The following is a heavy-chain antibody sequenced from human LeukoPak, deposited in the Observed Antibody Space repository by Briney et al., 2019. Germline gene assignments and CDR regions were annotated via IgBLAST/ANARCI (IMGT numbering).Heavy chain of an antibody. CDR3: ARGFYSNYYYYYMDV. J-gene: IGHJ6*03. Sequence: GASVKVSCKASGGTFSSYAISWVRQAPGQGLDWMGGIIPIFGTANYAQKFQGRVTITTDESTSTAYMELSSLRSEDTAVYYCARGFYSNYYYYYMDVWGKGTTVTVSS. V-gene: IGHV1-69*05. CDR1: GGTFSSYA. D-gene: IGHD4-11*01. CDR2: IIPIFGTA.